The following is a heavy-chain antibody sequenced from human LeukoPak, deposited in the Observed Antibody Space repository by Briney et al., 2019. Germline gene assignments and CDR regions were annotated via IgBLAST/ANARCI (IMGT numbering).Heavy chain of an antibody. Sequence: SQTLSLTCTVSGGSISSGSYYWSWIRQPAGKGLEWIGRIYTSGSTNYNPSLKSRVTISVDTSKNQLSLKLSSVTAADTAVYYCARRGSGWYRRNYFDYWGQGTLVTVSS. CDR1: GGSISSGSYY. D-gene: IGHD6-19*01. CDR2: IYTSGST. CDR3: ARRGSGWYRRNYFDY. J-gene: IGHJ4*02. V-gene: IGHV4-61*02.